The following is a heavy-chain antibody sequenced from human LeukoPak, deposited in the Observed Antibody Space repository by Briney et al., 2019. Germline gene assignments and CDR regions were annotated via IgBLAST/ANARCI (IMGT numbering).Heavy chain of an antibody. V-gene: IGHV1-69*01. CDR2: IIPIFGTA. CDR1: GGTFSSYA. CDR3: ARDGDPLESLYYYGMDV. J-gene: IGHJ6*02. Sequence: GSSVKVSCKASGGTFSSYAISWVRQAPGQGLEWMGGIIPIFGTANYAQKFQGRVTITADESTSTAYMELSSLRSEDTAVYYCARDGDPLESLYYYGMDVWGQGTTVIVSS. D-gene: IGHD3-3*01.